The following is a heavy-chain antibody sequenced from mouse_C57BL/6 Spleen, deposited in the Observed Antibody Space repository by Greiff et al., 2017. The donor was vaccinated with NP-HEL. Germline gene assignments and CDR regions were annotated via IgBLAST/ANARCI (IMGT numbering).Heavy chain of an antibody. Sequence: VQLQQPGAELVKPGASVKLSCKASGYTFTSYWMQWVKQRPGQGLEWIGEIDPSDSYTNYNQKFKGKATLTVDTSSSTAYMQLSSLTSEDSAVYYCARSAVVALHYFDDWGQGTTLTVSS. CDR3: ARSAVVALHYFDD. CDR1: GYTFTSYW. D-gene: IGHD1-1*01. V-gene: IGHV1-50*01. CDR2: IDPSDSYT. J-gene: IGHJ2*01.